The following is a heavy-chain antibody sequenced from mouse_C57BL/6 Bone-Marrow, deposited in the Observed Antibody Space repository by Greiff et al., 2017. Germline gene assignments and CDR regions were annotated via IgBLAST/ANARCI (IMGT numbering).Heavy chain of an antibody. Sequence: EVKLQESGPGLVKPSQSLSLTCSVTGYSITSGYYWNWIRQFPGNKLEWMGYISYDGSNNYNPSLKNRISITRDTSKNQFFLKLNSVTTEDTATYYCAREGRAYFDYWGQGTTLTVSS. J-gene: IGHJ2*01. CDR1: GYSITSGYY. CDR3: AREGRAYFDY. CDR2: ISYDGSN. V-gene: IGHV3-6*01.